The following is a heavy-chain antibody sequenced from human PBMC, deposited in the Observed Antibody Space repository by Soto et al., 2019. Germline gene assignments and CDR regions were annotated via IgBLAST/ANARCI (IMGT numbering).Heavy chain of an antibody. CDR1: GGTFSSYA. V-gene: IGHV1-69*13. Sequence: SVKVSCKASGGTFSSYAISWVRQAPGQGLEWMGGIIPIFGTANYAQKFQGRVTITADESTSTAYMELSSLRSEDTAVYYCARGRGGYYYDSSGYPRGWFDPWGQGTLVTVSS. D-gene: IGHD3-22*01. CDR2: IIPIFGTA. CDR3: ARGRGGYYYDSSGYPRGWFDP. J-gene: IGHJ5*02.